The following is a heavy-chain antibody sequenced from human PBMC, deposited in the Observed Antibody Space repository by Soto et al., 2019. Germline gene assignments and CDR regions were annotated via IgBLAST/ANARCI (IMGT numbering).Heavy chain of an antibody. CDR2: ISSSSSYI. V-gene: IGHV3-21*01. J-gene: IGHJ4*02. Sequence: GGSLRLSCAASGFTFSSSSMNWVRQAPGKGLEWVSSISSSSSYIYYADSVKGRFTISRDNAKNSLYLQMNSLRAEDTAVYYCAREGAVVVVAAAYDYWGQGTLVTVSS. D-gene: IGHD2-15*01. CDR1: GFTFSSSS. CDR3: AREGAVVVVAAAYDY.